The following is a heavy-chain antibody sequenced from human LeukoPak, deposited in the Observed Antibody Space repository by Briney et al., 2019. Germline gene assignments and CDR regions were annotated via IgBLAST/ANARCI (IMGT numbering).Heavy chain of an antibody. J-gene: IGHJ5*02. CDR3: AVARGVRGAGNWFDP. CDR2: IATSGST. D-gene: IGHD3-10*01. CDR1: GGAISNGTYY. V-gene: IGHV4-61*02. Sequence: PSETLSLTCSVSGGAISNGTYYWSWIRQPAGKGLEWIGRIATSGSTDYNPSLKSRVTISVDTSKNQFSLKLISVTAADTAMYYCAVARGVRGAGNWFDPWGRGTLVSVSS.